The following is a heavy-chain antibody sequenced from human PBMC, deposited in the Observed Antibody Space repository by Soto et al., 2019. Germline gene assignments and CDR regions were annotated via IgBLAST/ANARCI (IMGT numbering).Heavy chain of an antibody. CDR1: GFTFSSYS. CDR3: ARDKGYSSSFYYYYYMDV. D-gene: IGHD6-13*01. Sequence: GGSLRLSCAASGFTFSSYSMNWVRQAPGKGLEWVSSISSSSSYIYYADSVKGRFTISRDNAKNSLYLQMNSLRAEDTAVYYCARDKGYSSSFYYYYYMDVWGKGTTVTVSS. J-gene: IGHJ6*03. CDR2: ISSSSSYI. V-gene: IGHV3-21*01.